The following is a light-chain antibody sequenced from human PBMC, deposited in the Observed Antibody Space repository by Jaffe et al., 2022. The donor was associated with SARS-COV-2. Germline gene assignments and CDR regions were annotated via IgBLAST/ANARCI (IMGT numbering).Light chain of an antibody. CDR2: GAS. Sequence: EIVLTQSPGTLSLSPGERATLSCRASQSVTSSYLAWYQQKPGQAPRLLIYGASSRATGIPDRFSGSGSGTDFTLTISRLEPEDFAVYYCQQYVTSPPRTFGQGTKVEMK. J-gene: IGKJ1*01. CDR1: QSVTSSY. CDR3: QQYVTSPPRT. V-gene: IGKV3-20*01.